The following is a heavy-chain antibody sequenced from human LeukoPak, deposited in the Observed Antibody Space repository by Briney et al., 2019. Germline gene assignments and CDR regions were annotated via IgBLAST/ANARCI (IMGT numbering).Heavy chain of an antibody. D-gene: IGHD3-3*02. CDR2: IKSKTDGETT. CDR1: GFIFSNAW. Sequence: AGGSLSLSCAASGFIFSNAWMNWVRQAPGTGLEWVGRIKSKTDGETTDYAAPVKGRFTISRDDTKNTLYLQMNSLKTEDTAEYYCTAWISNWGQGTLVTVSS. CDR3: TAWISN. V-gene: IGHV3-15*01. J-gene: IGHJ4*02.